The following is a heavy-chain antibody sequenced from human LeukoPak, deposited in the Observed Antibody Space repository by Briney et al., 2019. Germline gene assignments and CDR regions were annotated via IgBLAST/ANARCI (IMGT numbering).Heavy chain of an antibody. CDR2: INHSGST. Sequence: PSETLSLTCAAYGESFSGYYWTWIRQPPGKGLEWIGEINHSGSTNYNPSLKSRVTISVDTSKNQFSLKLSSVTAADTAVYYCARSLLEYSSSSGFDYWGQGTLVTVSS. CDR3: ARSLLEYSSSSGFDY. D-gene: IGHD6-6*01. V-gene: IGHV4-34*01. CDR1: GESFSGYY. J-gene: IGHJ4*02.